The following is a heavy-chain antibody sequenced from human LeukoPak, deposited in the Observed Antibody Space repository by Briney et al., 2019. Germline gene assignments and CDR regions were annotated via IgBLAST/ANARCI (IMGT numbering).Heavy chain of an antibody. CDR2: IKQDGSEK. D-gene: IGHD2-8*01. CDR3: AREMYPFDY. Sequence: PGGSLRLSCVASGFSFSSYWMSWVRQAPGKGLEWVANIKQDGSEKYYVGSVKGRFTISRDNAKNSLYLQMNSLRAEDTAVYYCAREMYPFDYWGQGTLVTVSS. V-gene: IGHV3-7*01. CDR1: GFSFSSYW. J-gene: IGHJ4*02.